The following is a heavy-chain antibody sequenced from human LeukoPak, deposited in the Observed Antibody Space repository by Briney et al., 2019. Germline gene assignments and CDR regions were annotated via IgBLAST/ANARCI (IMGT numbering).Heavy chain of an antibody. J-gene: IGHJ5*02. Sequence: GGSLRLSCVTSGFTFRSYTMNWVRQAPGKGLEWVSAISKSSTYIHYADSVKGRFTISRDNTKNSLYLQMNSLRAEDTAVYYCARANSGSYHWFDPWGQGTLVTVSS. CDR2: ISKSSTYI. D-gene: IGHD1-26*01. CDR3: ARANSGSYHWFDP. CDR1: GFTFRSYT. V-gene: IGHV3-21*01.